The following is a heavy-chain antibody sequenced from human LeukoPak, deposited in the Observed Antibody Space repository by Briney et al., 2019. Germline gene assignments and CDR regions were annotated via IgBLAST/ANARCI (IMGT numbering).Heavy chain of an antibody. D-gene: IGHD4-17*01. CDR1: GGSISSYY. CDR3: ARGGGDYGDYAPPYYFDY. J-gene: IGHJ4*02. V-gene: IGHV4-4*07. CDR2: IHTTGST. Sequence: SETLSLTCTVSGGSISSYYWSWIRQPAGKGLEWIGRIHTTGSTSSNPSLKSRVTLSADASKNQFSLKLSSVTAADTAVYYCARGGGDYGDYAPPYYFDYWGQGTLVTVSS.